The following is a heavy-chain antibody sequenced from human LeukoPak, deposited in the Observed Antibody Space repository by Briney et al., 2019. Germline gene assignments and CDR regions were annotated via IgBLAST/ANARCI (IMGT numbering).Heavy chain of an antibody. CDR3: AKTRPLDSSSWSHGDY. J-gene: IGHJ4*02. CDR1: GFTFSSYW. CDR2: ISGSGDST. Sequence: GGSLRLSYAASGFTFSSYWMSWVRQAPGKGLEWVSAISGSGDSTYYGDSVKGRFTISRDNSKNTLYLQMDSLRAEDTAVYYCAKTRPLDSSSWSHGDYWGQGTLVTVSS. V-gene: IGHV3-23*01. D-gene: IGHD6-13*01.